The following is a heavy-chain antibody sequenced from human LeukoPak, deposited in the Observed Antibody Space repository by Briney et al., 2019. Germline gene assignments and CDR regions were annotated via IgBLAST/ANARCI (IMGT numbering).Heavy chain of an antibody. V-gene: IGHV1-69*06. Sequence: SVKLSCKASGATFTSYAISWVRQAPGQGLEWMGGIIPIFGTANYAQKLQGRVTITADKSTSTAYMELRSLRSEDKAVYYSARGVVEEKLAQIDYWGEGTLVTVSS. CDR3: ARGVVEEKLAQIDY. CDR1: GATFTSYA. CDR2: IIPIFGTA. D-gene: IGHD2-15*01. J-gene: IGHJ4*02.